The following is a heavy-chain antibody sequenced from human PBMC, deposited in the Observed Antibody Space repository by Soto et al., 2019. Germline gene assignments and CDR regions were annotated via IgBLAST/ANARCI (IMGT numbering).Heavy chain of an antibody. V-gene: IGHV4-34*01. CDR3: ARGQEGVVATH. CDR2: IKDGGLT. CDR1: GGSLSGYY. D-gene: IGHD5-12*01. J-gene: IGHJ4*02. Sequence: QVQLQQWGAGLLKPSETLSLTCVVYGGSLSGYYWSWIRQHPGKGLEWIGEIKDGGLTNYSPSLKSRATISADTPKNQFSLQLHSVTAADRAVYYCARGQEGVVATHWDQGTLVTVSS.